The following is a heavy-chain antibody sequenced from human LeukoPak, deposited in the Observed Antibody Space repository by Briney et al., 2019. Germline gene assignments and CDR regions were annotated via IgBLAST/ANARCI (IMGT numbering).Heavy chain of an antibody. CDR2: VYTSGST. V-gene: IGHV4-4*07. CDR1: GGSISGYY. Sequence: PSETLSPTCTVSGGSISGYYWSWVRQPAGKGLEWIGRVYTSGSTHYNPSLKSRVTMSRDESKNQFSLKLSSVSAADSAVYYCARLITGTTPAFDIWGQGTMVTVSS. J-gene: IGHJ3*02. CDR3: ARLITGTTPAFDI. D-gene: IGHD1-7*01.